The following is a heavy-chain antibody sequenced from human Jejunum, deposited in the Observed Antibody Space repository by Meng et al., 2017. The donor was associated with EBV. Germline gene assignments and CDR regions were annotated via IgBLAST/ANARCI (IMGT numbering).Heavy chain of an antibody. V-gene: IGHV1-2*06. D-gene: IGHD2-2*01. J-gene: IGHJ4*02. CDR3: ARDHSSSFYGANI. Sequence: VQVVEVGAGVKKPGASVRVSCKASGYLFTGYYIQWVRQAPGQGLEWMGRIDPNTGDKNYAQKFQGRVTMTRATSIGTAFMELSRLTSDDTAVYYCARDHSSSFYGANIWGQGTLVTVSS. CDR2: IDPNTGDK. CDR1: GYLFTGYY.